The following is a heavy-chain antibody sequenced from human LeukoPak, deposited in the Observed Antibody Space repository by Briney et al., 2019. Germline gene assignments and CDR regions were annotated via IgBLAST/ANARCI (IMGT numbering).Heavy chain of an antibody. CDR1: GFTFSSYG. Sequence: GGSLRLSCAASGFTFSSYGRHWVRQAPGKGLEWVSSISSSSSYIYYADSVKGRFTISRDNAKNSLYLQMNSLRAEDTAVYYCARLGWLPSWYFDLWGRGTLVTVSS. CDR3: ARLGWLPSWYFDL. D-gene: IGHD5-24*01. V-gene: IGHV3-21*04. CDR2: ISSSSSYI. J-gene: IGHJ2*01.